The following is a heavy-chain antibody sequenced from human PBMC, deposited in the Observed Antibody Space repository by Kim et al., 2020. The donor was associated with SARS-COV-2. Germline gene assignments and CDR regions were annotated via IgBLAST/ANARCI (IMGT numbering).Heavy chain of an antibody. Sequence: AVSVKSRITINPDTSKNQFSLQLNSVTPEDTAVYYCARDRESGPFYWFDPWGQGTLVTVSS. CDR3: ARDRESGPFYWFDP. D-gene: IGHD3-10*01. J-gene: IGHJ5*02. V-gene: IGHV6-1*01.